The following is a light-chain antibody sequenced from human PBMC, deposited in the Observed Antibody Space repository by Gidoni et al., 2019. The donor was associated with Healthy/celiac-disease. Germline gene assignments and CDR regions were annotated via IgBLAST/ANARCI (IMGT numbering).Light chain of an antibody. V-gene: IGKV3-15*01. J-gene: IGKJ2*01. CDR3: QYRDT. CDR1: QSVSSN. Sequence: EIVMTQSPATLSVSPGERATLSCRASQSVSSNLAWYQQKPGQAPRLLIYGASTRATGIPARFSGSGCGTEFTLTISSLQSEDFAVYYCQYRDTFGQGTKLEIK. CDR2: GAS.